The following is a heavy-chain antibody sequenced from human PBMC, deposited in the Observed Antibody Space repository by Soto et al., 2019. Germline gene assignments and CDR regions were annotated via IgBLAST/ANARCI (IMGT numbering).Heavy chain of an antibody. J-gene: IGHJ4*02. V-gene: IGHV3-15*07. D-gene: IGHD3-22*01. CDR2: IKSKTDGGTT. CDR3: TTKGGATYYYDSSGSSIDY. CDR1: GFTFSNAW. Sequence: EVQLVASGGGLVKPGGSLRLSCAASGFTFSNAWMNWVRQAPGKGLEWVGRIKSKTDGGTTDYAAPVKGRFTISRDDSKNTLYLQMNSLKTEDTAVYYCTTKGGATYYYDSSGSSIDYWGQGTLVTVSS.